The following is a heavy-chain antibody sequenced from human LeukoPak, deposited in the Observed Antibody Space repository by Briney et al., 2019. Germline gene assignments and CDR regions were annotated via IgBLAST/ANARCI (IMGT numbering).Heavy chain of an antibody. J-gene: IGHJ3*02. Sequence: SETLSLTCAVYGGSFSDYWWTWIRQSPGKGLEWIGEVNHSGRTNYNPSLKSRVTISVDTSKNQFSLKLSSVTAAETAVYFCARGVNNWNIDVFDIWGQGTMVTVSS. V-gene: IGHV4-34*01. CDR2: VNHSGRT. D-gene: IGHD1/OR15-1a*01. CDR3: ARGVNNWNIDVFDI. CDR1: GGSFSDYW.